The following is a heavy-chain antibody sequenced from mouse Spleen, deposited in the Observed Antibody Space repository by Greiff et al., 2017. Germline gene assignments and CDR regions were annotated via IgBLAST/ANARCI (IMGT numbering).Heavy chain of an antibody. CDR2: IWSGGST. CDR3: ARIPYYSNYEAMDY. V-gene: IGHV2-2*01. CDR1: GFSLTSYG. Sequence: VQVVESGPGLVQPSQSLSITCTVSGFSLTSYGVHWVRQSPGKGLEWLGVIWSGGSTDYNAAFISRLSISKDNSKSQVFFKMNSLQADDTAIYYCARIPYYSNYEAMDYWGQGTSVTVSS. D-gene: IGHD2-5*01. J-gene: IGHJ4*01.